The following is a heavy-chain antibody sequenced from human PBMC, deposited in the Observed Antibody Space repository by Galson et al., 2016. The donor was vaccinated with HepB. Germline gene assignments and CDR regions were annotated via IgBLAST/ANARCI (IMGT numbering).Heavy chain of an antibody. CDR2: ISGDGGNT. D-gene: IGHD3-3*01. CDR1: GFTFDDHG. V-gene: IGHV3-43*02. Sequence: SLRLSCAASGFTFDDHGMHWVRQAPGKGLEWVALISGDGGNTYYADSVKGRFTISRVNRKNYLYLQMNSLRTADTALYYCAKEEVWSGYYFYYGIDVGGQGTMVTGAS. CDR3: AKEEVWSGYYFYYGIDV. J-gene: IGHJ6*02.